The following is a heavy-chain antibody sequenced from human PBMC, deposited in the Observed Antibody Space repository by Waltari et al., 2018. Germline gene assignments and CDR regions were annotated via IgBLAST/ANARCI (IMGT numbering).Heavy chain of an antibody. Sequence: EVYLVESGGGLVQPGGSLRLSCAASGFTFSSYWMGWVRQAPGKGLEWVANLNQDGSAKFGGDSGKGRFTISRDNAKNSLYLQMNSLRAEDTAVYYCVRDFLFNSSYYSDFWGQGTLVTVSS. CDR2: LNQDGSAK. CDR3: VRDFLFNSSYYSDF. V-gene: IGHV3-7*01. CDR1: GFTFSSYW. D-gene: IGHD6-13*01. J-gene: IGHJ4*02.